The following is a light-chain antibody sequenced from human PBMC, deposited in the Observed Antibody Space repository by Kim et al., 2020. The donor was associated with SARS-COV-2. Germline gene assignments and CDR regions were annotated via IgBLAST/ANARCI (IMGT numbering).Light chain of an antibody. J-gene: IGKJ2*01. Sequence: PGERAARTCRASQSSSSEFLAWYQRMSGQPPRLLIFGASNRAAGIPDRFSGGGSVTDFTLTITRLEPADSAVYYCQQYTTSPPAYTFGQGTKLEI. CDR1: QSSSSEF. CDR2: GAS. V-gene: IGKV3-20*01. CDR3: QQYTTSPPAYT.